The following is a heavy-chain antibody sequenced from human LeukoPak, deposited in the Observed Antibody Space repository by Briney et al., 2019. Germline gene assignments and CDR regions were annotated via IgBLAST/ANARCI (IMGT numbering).Heavy chain of an antibody. V-gene: IGHV4-59*01. CDR3: ARKKWELRSWYFDL. Sequence: PSETLSLTCTVSGGSISGYYWSWIRQPPGMGLEWIGYIYYSGSTNYNPSLKSRVTISVDTSKNQFSLKLSSVTAADTAVYYCARKKWELRSWYFDLWGRGTLVTVSS. J-gene: IGHJ2*01. D-gene: IGHD1-26*01. CDR2: IYYSGST. CDR1: GGSISGYY.